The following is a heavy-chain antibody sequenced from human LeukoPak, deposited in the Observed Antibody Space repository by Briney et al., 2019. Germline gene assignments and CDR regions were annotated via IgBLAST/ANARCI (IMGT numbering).Heavy chain of an antibody. V-gene: IGHV3-33*01. Sequence: PGRSLRLSCAASGFTFSSYGMHWVRQAPGKGLEWVAGIWFDGSDKYYADSVKGRFTISRDDSKNTLYLQMNSLRAEDTAVFYCARDPGYCSGGNCYSLYSFDYWGQGTLVTVSS. CDR1: GFTFSSYG. J-gene: IGHJ4*02. CDR3: ARDPGYCSGGNCYSLYSFDY. CDR2: IWFDGSDK. D-gene: IGHD2-15*01.